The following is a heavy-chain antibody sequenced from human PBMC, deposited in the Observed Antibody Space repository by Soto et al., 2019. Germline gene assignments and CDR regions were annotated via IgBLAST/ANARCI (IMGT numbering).Heavy chain of an antibody. D-gene: IGHD5-18*01. CDR3: ARDRLMATAGTARHYFGLDV. CDR2: IYYSGNT. V-gene: IGHV4-31*03. J-gene: IGHJ6*02. CDR1: GGSIRSGGYY. Sequence: RSLTCTVSGGSIRSGGYYWSWVRQNPRRGLEWIGNIYYSGNTYYNPSLKSRLTISVDTSKNQFSLNLSSVTAADTAVYYCARDRLMATAGTARHYFGLDVWGQGTTVTVSS.